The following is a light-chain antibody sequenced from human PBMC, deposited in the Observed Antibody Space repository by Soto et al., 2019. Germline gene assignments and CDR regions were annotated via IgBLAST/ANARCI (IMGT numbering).Light chain of an antibody. CDR3: QQYDNSPST. V-gene: IGKV3-20*01. CDR2: GAS. Sequence: EIVLTQSPGTLSLSPGERATLSCRASQSVGNNYLAWYQQKPGQAPRLLISGASSRATGIPDRFSGSGSGTDFTLTISRLEPEDFAVYYCQQYDNSPSTFGQGTKVEIK. CDR1: QSVGNNY. J-gene: IGKJ1*01.